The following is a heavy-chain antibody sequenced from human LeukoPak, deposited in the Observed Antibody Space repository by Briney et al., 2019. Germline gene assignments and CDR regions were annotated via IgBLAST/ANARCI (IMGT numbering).Heavy chain of an antibody. D-gene: IGHD4-17*01. CDR1: GFTFSSYA. V-gene: IGHV3-30*04. J-gene: IGHJ4*02. CDR3: AKAMTTVTPFDY. CDR2: ISYDGSNK. Sequence: PWGSLRLSRAASGFTFSSYAMHWVRQAPGKGLGGVAVISYDGSNKYYADSVKGRFTISRDNSKNTLFLQMNSLRAEDTTVYYCAKAMTTVTPFDYWGQGTLVTVSS.